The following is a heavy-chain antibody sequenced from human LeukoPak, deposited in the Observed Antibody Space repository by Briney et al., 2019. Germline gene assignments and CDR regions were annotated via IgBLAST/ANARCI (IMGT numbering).Heavy chain of an antibody. D-gene: IGHD1-7*01. V-gene: IGHV4-34*01. CDR1: GGSFNIYY. CDR2: INDGGAI. Sequence: SETLSLTCAVYGGSFNIYYWSWIRQSPRQGLEGIGEINDGGAINYNPSLLSRVTISLDRSKNQFSLRLTSVTTTDTAAYYCARRWNYGRNYYIDVWGKGATVSVSS. CDR3: ARRWNYGRNYYIDV. J-gene: IGHJ6*03.